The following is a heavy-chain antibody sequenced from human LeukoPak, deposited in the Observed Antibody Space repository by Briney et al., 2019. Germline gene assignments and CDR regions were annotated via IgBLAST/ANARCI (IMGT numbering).Heavy chain of an antibody. CDR1: GGSINSKIYY. CDR3: ARRTGGILPDRFDY. V-gene: IGHV4-39*01. J-gene: IGHJ4*02. D-gene: IGHD1-14*01. CDR2: IYYTGST. Sequence: SETLSLSCAVSGGSINSKIYYWDWIRQPPGKGLEWIGSIYYTGSTSYNPSLKSRVTISVDTSENQFSLKLSSVTAADTSVYYCARRTGGILPDRFDYWGQGTLVTVSS.